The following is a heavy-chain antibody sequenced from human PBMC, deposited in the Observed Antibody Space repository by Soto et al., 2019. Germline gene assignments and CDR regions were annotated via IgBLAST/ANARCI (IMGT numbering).Heavy chain of an antibody. CDR1: GFTFSSYG. Sequence: QVQLVESGGGVVQPGRSLRLSCAASGFTFSSYGMHWVRQAPGKGLEWVAVIWYDGSNKYYVDSVKGRFTISRDNSKNTLYLQMNSLRAEDTAVYYCARVGGYCSGGSCYEFDYWGQGTLVTVSS. V-gene: IGHV3-33*01. J-gene: IGHJ4*02. CDR2: IWYDGSNK. CDR3: ARVGGYCSGGSCYEFDY. D-gene: IGHD2-15*01.